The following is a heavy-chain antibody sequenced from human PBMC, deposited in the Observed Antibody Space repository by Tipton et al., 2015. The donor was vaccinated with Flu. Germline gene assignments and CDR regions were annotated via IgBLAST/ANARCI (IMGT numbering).Heavy chain of an antibody. CDR2: ISGSSDST. CDR3: AKWTYYSDSTPN. Sequence: GSLRLSCAASGFIFSDSYMSWIRQAPGKGLEWVSTISGSSDSTHYADSVKGRFAISRDNSKNAVFLQMNSLRAEDTAVYYCAKWTYYSDSTPNWGQGTLVTVS. J-gene: IGHJ1*01. CDR1: GFIFSDSY. D-gene: IGHD3-22*01. V-gene: IGHV3-23*01.